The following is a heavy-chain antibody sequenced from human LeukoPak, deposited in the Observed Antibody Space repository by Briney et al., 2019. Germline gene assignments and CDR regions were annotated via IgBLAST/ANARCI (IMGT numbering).Heavy chain of an antibody. V-gene: IGHV3-23*01. J-gene: IGHJ4*02. CDR3: AKSYDILTGYYGPSDY. Sequence: GGSLRLSCAASGFTFSSYAMSWVRQAPGKGLEWVSAISGSGGSTYYADSVKGRFTISRDNSKNTLYLQMNSLRAEDTAVYYCAKSYDILTGYYGPSDYWGQGTLVTVSS. CDR2: ISGSGGST. CDR1: GFTFSSYA. D-gene: IGHD3-9*01.